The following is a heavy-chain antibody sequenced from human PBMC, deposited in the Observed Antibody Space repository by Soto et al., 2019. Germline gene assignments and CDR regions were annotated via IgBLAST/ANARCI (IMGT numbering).Heavy chain of an antibody. J-gene: IGHJ5*02. CDR3: ARAAAAGRWSHWFDP. CDR1: GGSISSSNW. CDR2: IYHSGST. D-gene: IGHD6-13*01. Sequence: QVQLQESGPGLVKPSGTLSLTCAVSGGSISSSNWWSWVRQPPGKGLEWIGEIYHSGSTNYNPSLKRRATISVDKSKNQFSLKLSSVTAADTAVYYCARAAAAGRWSHWFDPWGQGTLVTVSS. V-gene: IGHV4-4*02.